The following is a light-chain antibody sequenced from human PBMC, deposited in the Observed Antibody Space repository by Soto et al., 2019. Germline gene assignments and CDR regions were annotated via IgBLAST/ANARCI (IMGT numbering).Light chain of an antibody. CDR1: LSVGSSY. V-gene: IGKV3-20*01. CDR3: QQCGISPLT. CDR2: GTS. Sequence: EVVLTQSPGTLSLSPGERATLSCRASLSVGSSYLAWYQQKPGQAPRLLIYGTSSRATGIPDRFCGSGSGTDLTLTISRLDPEDFAVYYCQQCGISPLTFGGGTKVDIK. J-gene: IGKJ4*01.